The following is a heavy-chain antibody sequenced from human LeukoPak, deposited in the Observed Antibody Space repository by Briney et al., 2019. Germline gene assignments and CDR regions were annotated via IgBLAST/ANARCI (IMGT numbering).Heavy chain of an antibody. CDR3: ARGERELYGMDV. CDR2: IYHSGST. CDR1: GYSISSGYY. Sequence: SETLSLTCIVSGYSISSGYYWGWIRQPPGKGLEWIGSIYHSGSTYYNPSLKSRVTILVDTSKNQFSLKLNSVTAADTAVYYCARGERELYGMDVWGQGTTVTVSS. D-gene: IGHD1-26*01. V-gene: IGHV4-38-2*02. J-gene: IGHJ6*02.